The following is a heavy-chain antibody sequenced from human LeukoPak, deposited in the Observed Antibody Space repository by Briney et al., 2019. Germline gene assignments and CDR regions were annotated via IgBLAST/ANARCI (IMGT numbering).Heavy chain of an antibody. D-gene: IGHD4-23*01. CDR3: AKDPTVGTTNYFDY. V-gene: IGHV3-23*01. J-gene: IGHJ4*02. Sequence: GGSLRLSCAASGFTFSSYAMSWVRQAPGKGLEWVSAISGSGGSTYCADSVKGRLTISRDNSKNTLYLQMNSLRAEDTAIHYCAKDPTVGTTNYFDYWGQGTLVTVSS. CDR1: GFTFSSYA. CDR2: ISGSGGST.